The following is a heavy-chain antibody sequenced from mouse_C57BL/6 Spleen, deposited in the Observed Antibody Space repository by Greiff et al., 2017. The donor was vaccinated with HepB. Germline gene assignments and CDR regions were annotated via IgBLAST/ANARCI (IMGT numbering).Heavy chain of an antibody. D-gene: IGHD1-1*01. CDR1: GYTFTSYW. CDR2: IDPSDSYT. V-gene: IGHV1-50*01. Sequence: QVQLQQPGAELVKPGASVKLSCKASGYTFTSYWMQWVKQRPGQGLEWIGEIDPSDSYTNYNQKFKGKATLTVDTSSSTAYMQLSSLTSEDSAVYYCARGDYGSRYFDVWGTGTTVTVSS. CDR3: ARGDYGSRYFDV. J-gene: IGHJ1*03.